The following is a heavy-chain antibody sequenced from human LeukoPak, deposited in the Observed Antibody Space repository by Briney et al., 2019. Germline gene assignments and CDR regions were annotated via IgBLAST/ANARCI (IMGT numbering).Heavy chain of an antibody. Sequence: ASVRVSCKASGYTFTSYYMHWVRQAPGQGLEWMGIINPSGGSTSYAQKFQGRVTMTRDTSTSTVYMELSSLRSEDTAVYYRARGDRIAAAGYWGQGTLVTVSS. V-gene: IGHV1-46*03. D-gene: IGHD6-25*01. CDR2: INPSGGST. CDR1: GYTFTSYY. CDR3: ARGDRIAAAGY. J-gene: IGHJ4*02.